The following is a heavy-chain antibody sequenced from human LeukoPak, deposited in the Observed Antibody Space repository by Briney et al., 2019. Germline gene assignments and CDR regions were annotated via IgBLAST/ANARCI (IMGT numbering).Heavy chain of an antibody. V-gene: IGHV3-66*01. J-gene: IGHJ6*02. CDR1: GFSVSSIY. CDR2: IYSGGRR. Sequence: GGSLRLSCAASGFSVSSIYMSWVRQAPGRGLEWVSVIYSGGRRYYADSVKSRFTISRDNSKNTLYLQMDSLRGEDTAVYYCAIDRVGMDVWGQGTTVTVSS. CDR3: AIDRVGMDV.